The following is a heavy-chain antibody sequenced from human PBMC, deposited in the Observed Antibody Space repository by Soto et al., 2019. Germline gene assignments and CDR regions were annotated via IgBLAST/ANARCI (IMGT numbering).Heavy chain of an antibody. Sequence: QVQLVESGGGVVQPGRSLRLSCAASGFTFSSYGMHWVRQAPGKGLEWVAVISYDGSNKYYADSVKGRFTISRDNSKNTLYLHMNSLGAEDTAVYYCAKDRSLYCSSTSCLDAFDIWGQGTMVTVSS. CDR2: ISYDGSNK. CDR1: GFTFSSYG. D-gene: IGHD2-2*01. V-gene: IGHV3-30*18. CDR3: AKDRSLYCSSTSCLDAFDI. J-gene: IGHJ3*02.